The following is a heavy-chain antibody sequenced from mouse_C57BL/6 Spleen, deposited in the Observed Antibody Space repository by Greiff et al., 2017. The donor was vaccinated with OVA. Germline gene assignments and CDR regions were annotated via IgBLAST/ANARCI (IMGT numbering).Heavy chain of an antibody. CDR3: TSSFDY. CDR1: GYTFTDYE. V-gene: IGHV1-15*01. CDR2: IDPETGGT. J-gene: IGHJ2*01. Sequence: VQLQQSGAELVRPGASVTLSCKASGYTFTDYEMHWVKQTPVHGLEWIGAIDPETGGTAYNQKFKGKAILTADKSSSTAYMEPRSLTSEDSAVYYCTSSFDYWGQGTTLTVSS.